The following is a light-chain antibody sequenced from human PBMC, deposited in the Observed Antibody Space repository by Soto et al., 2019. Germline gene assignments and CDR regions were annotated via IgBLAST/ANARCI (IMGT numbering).Light chain of an antibody. CDR2: DAS. CDR3: QQYETFSGT. J-gene: IGKJ1*01. Sequence: DIQMTQSPSTLSASVGDRVTLTCRATQSVSGWLAWYQQKPGEAPKLXIYDASALPRGVPSRFSGSGSGTKFTLTIASLQPDDFATDDCQQYETFSGTFGPGTKVDIK. CDR1: QSVSGW. V-gene: IGKV1-5*01.